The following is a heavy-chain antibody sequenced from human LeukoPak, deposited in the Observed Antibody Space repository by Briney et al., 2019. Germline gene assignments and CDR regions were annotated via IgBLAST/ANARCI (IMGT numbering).Heavy chain of an antibody. Sequence: PSETLSLTCTVSGGSISSFYWSWIRQPPGKGLEWIGYIYYSGSTHYTPSLKSRVTISVDTSKNQISLKLSSVTAADTAVYYCARQGGGYSFDYWGQGALVTVSS. V-gene: IGHV4-59*08. CDR2: IYYSGST. J-gene: IGHJ4*02. D-gene: IGHD2-21*01. CDR1: GGSISSFY. CDR3: ARQGGGYSFDY.